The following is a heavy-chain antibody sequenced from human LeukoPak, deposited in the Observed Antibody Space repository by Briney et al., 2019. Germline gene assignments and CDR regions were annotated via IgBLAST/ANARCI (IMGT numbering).Heavy chain of an antibody. CDR1: GFTFSGYM. Sequence: PGGSLRLSCAATGFTFSGYMMNWVRQAPGKGLEWVSGISSSSSYMYYGDSVKGRFTISRDNAKNALYLQMNSLRAEETAVYYCARALTLSSGWLGWWARGTRVTVSS. CDR3: ARALTLSSGWLGW. D-gene: IGHD6-19*01. V-gene: IGHV3-21*06. CDR2: ISSSSSYM. J-gene: IGHJ4*02.